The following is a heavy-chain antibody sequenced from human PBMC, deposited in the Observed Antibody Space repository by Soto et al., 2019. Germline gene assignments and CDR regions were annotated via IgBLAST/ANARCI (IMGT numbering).Heavy chain of an antibody. CDR3: ARGYDTALAPIF. CDR2: INHLTTT. D-gene: IGHD5-18*01. CDR1: GGSLSSYH. J-gene: IGHJ4*02. V-gene: IGHV4-34*01. Sequence: NPSETLSLTCAVYGGSLSSYHWSWIRQTPGKGLEWIGEINHLTTTNYNPSLKSRVIISLDTPKNQFSLKLSSVTAADTAVYYCARGYDTALAPIFWGQGILVTVSS.